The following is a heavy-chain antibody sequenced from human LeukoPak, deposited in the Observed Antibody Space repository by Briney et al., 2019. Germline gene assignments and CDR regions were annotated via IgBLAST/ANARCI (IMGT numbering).Heavy chain of an antibody. V-gene: IGHV3-20*04. D-gene: IGHD2-2*02. Sequence: GGSLRLSCEASGFSFDDYGMSWVRQSTGKGLEWVSAITNWNGGSTGYADSVRGRFTIARDNAKNSLYLQMNSLRAEATALYYCARCSRSSTDCYSAFDIWGQGTMVTVSS. CDR3: ARCSRSSTDCYSAFDI. CDR1: GFSFDDYG. CDR2: ITNWNGGST. J-gene: IGHJ3*02.